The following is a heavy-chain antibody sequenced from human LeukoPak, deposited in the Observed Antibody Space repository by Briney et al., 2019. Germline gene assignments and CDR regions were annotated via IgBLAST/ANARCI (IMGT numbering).Heavy chain of an antibody. Sequence: ASVKVSCKASGYTFTSYGISWVRQAPGQGLEWMGWISAYNGNTNYAQKFQGRVTITADESTSTAYMELSSLRSEDTAVYYCARRYDFWSGYLFDYWGQGTLVTVSS. V-gene: IGHV1-18*01. CDR3: ARRYDFWSGYLFDY. D-gene: IGHD3-3*01. CDR2: ISAYNGNT. J-gene: IGHJ4*02. CDR1: GYTFTSYG.